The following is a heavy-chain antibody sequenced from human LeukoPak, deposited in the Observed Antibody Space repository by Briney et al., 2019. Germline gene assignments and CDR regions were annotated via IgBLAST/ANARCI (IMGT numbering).Heavy chain of an antibody. D-gene: IGHD5-18*01. V-gene: IGHV3-74*01. CDR1: GFTFSSSW. CDR2: INGDGRST. Sequence: GGSLRLSCAASGFTFSSSWMHWVRQAPGKGLVWVSRINGDGRSTSYADSVKGRFTISRDNAKNTLYLQMNSLRAEDTAVYYCARSGGYSYDSFDYWGQGTLVTVSS. J-gene: IGHJ4*02. CDR3: ARSGGYSYDSFDY.